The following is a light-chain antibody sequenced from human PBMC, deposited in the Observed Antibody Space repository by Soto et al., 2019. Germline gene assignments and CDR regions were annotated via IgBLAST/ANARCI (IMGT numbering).Light chain of an antibody. CDR2: SIN. V-gene: IGLV1-44*01. J-gene: IGLJ1*01. CDR1: SSNIGTNT. CDR3: AAWDDRMKGCV. Sequence: QSVLPQPPSASGTPGQRVTISCSGSSSNIGTNTVTWYQQLPGTTPQLHSYSINHRPSGVPDRFSGSTSRTSASLAISGLQSEDEADSYCAAWDDRMKGCVFGTGTELTVL.